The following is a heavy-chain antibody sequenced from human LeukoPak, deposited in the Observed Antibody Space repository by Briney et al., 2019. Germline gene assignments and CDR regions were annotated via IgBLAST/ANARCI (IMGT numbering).Heavy chain of an antibody. V-gene: IGHV3-53*01. CDR2: TYSDGTT. J-gene: IGHJ6*02. D-gene: IGHD3-16*01. CDR1: GFTVSNNH. Sequence: GGSLRLSCGASGFTVSNNHMSWVPQAPGKGLEWVSITYSDGTTYYADPVKGRFTISRDNSRNTLYVQMNSLRAEDTAVYFCARDRVEVTTSMLGGVKRTVTDYYGMDVWGQGTTVTVSS. CDR3: ARDRVEVTTSMLGGVKRTVTDYYGMDV.